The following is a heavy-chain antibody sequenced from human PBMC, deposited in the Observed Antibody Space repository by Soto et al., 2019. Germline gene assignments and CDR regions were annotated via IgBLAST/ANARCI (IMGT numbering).Heavy chain of an antibody. CDR2: IYHSGST. CDR1: GGSISSGGYS. D-gene: IGHD3-16*01. Sequence: SETLSLTCAVSGGSISSGGYSWSWIRQPPGKGLEWIGYIYHSGSTYYNPSLKSRVTISVDRSKNQFSLKLSSVTAADTAVYYCARRLGQPPYYYYGMDVWGQGTTVTVSS. CDR3: ARRLGQPPYYYYGMDV. V-gene: IGHV4-30-2*01. J-gene: IGHJ6*02.